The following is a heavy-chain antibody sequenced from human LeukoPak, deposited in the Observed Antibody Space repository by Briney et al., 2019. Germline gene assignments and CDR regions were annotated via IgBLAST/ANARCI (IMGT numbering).Heavy chain of an antibody. V-gene: IGHV4-30-2*01. J-gene: IGHJ3*02. CDR3: ARVGAHDAFDI. CDR2: IYHSGST. D-gene: IGHD3-16*01. Sequence: PSETLSLTCAVSGGSTSSGGYSWSWIRQPPGKGLEWIGYIYHSGSTYYNPSLKSRVTISVDRSKNQFSLKLSSVTAADTAVYYCARVGAHDAFDIWGQGTMVTVSS. CDR1: GGSTSSGGYS.